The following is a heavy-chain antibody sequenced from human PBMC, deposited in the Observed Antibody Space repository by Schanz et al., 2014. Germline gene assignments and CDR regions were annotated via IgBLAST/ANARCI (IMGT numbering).Heavy chain of an antibody. CDR2: VSSYDTTV. CDR3: ARYGFRKFGVVYGLAV. Sequence: QVQLLESGGGLFKPGGSLRLSCAGSGFTFADYYMTWIRQAPGKGLEWISYVSSYDTTVSYADSVKGRFTISRDNAKNSVYLQMNSLRVEDTAGYYCARYGFRKFGVVYGLAVWGQGTTVTVS. V-gene: IGHV3-11*01. D-gene: IGHD3-3*01. J-gene: IGHJ6*02. CDR1: GFTFADYY.